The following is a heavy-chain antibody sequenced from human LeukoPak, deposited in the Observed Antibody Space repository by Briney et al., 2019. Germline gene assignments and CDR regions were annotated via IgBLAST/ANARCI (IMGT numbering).Heavy chain of an antibody. V-gene: IGHV3-30*02. D-gene: IGHD2-2*01. CDR2: IRCDGSDK. Sequence: GGSLRLSCAASGFTFSSYGMHWVRQAPGKGLEWVAFIRCDGSDKHYADSVKGGFTISRDNSKNTLFLQMNSLSAEDTAVYYCAKAPTREYHPFHAWGQGTLVTVSS. J-gene: IGHJ5*02. CDR1: GFTFSSYG. CDR3: AKAPTREYHPFHA.